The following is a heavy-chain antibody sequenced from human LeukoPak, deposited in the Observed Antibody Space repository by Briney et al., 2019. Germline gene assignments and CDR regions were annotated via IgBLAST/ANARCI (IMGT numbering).Heavy chain of an antibody. J-gene: IGHJ4*02. D-gene: IGHD4-17*01. V-gene: IGHV1-2*02. CDR2: INPNSGGT. CDR3: ARDFYGDYYFDY. Sequence: GPVKVSCRASGYTFTGYYMHWVRQAPGQGLEWMGWINPNSGGTNYAQKFQGRVTMTRDTSISTAYMELSRLRSDDTAVYYCARDFYGDYYFDYWGQGTLVTVSS. CDR1: GYTFTGYY.